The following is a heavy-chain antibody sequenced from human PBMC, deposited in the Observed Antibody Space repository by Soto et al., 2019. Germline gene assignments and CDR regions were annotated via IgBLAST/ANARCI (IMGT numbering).Heavy chain of an antibody. CDR1: GYTFTSYG. Sequence: ASVKVSCKASGYTFTSYGISWVRQAPGQGLEWMGWISAYNGNTNYAQKLQGRVTTTTDTSTSTAYMELRSLRSDDTAVYYCAREQIVGATPLDYYYGMDVWGQGTTVTVSS. V-gene: IGHV1-18*01. CDR2: ISAYNGNT. J-gene: IGHJ6*02. CDR3: AREQIVGATPLDYYYGMDV. D-gene: IGHD1-26*01.